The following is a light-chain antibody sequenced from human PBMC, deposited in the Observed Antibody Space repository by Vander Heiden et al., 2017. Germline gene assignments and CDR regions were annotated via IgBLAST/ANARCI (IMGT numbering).Light chain of an antibody. V-gene: IGLV3-21*02. CDR3: QVWDGGSDLLVV. CDR2: DDN. CDR1: DIGSKS. Sequence: SYVLTQPPSVSVAPGQTASIICGGRDIGSKSVQWYQQRPGQAPLLVVYDDNDRPSGIPERFSGSNSGNTATLIITGVEAGDEGDYFCQVWDGGSDLLVVFGGGTKLTVL. J-gene: IGLJ2*01.